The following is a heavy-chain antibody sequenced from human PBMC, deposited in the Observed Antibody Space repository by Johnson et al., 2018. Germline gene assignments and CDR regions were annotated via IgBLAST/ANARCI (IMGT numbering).Heavy chain of an antibody. J-gene: IGHJ6*03. Sequence: QVQLQESGPGLVKPSETLSLTCTVSGGSISRYYWTWIRQPPEKGLEWIGYIYYSGSTNYNPSLKSRVTIPVDTSKNQFSLQLSSVTAADTALYYCASVGSSGYYYYMDVWGKGTTVTVSS. CDR1: GGSISRYY. CDR2: IYYSGST. CDR3: ASVGSSGYYYYMDV. V-gene: IGHV4-59*01. D-gene: IGHD6-6*01.